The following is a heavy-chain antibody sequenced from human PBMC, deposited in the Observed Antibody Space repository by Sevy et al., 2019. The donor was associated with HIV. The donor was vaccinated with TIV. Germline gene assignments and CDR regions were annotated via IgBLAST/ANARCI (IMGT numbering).Heavy chain of an antibody. Sequence: SETLSLTCTVSGGSISSYYWSWIRQPPGKGLEWIGYIYYSGSTNYNPSLKSRVTISVDTSKNQFSLKLSSVTAAVTAVYYCARHGNWGFSDYWGQGTLVTVSS. CDR3: ARHGNWGFSDY. V-gene: IGHV4-59*08. D-gene: IGHD7-27*01. J-gene: IGHJ4*02. CDR2: IYYSGST. CDR1: GGSISSYY.